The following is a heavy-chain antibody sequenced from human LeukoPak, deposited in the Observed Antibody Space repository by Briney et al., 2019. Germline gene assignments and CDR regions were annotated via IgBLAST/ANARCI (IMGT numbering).Heavy chain of an antibody. CDR2: INPNSGGT. V-gene: IGHV1-2*02. J-gene: IGHJ4*02. CDR3: ARGGSTDSIHSCGGNCYFLDY. Sequence: ASVKVSCKASGYTFTSYYMHWVRQAPGQGLEWMGWINPNSGGTNYAQKFQGRVITTRDTSISTAYMELSRLGSDDTAVYYCARGGSTDSIHSCGGNCYFLDYWGQGTLVTVSS. CDR1: GYTFTSYY. D-gene: IGHD2-21*02.